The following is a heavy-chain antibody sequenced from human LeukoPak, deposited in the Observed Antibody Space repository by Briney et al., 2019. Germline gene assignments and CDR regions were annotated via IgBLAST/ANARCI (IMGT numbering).Heavy chain of an antibody. D-gene: IGHD3-3*01. CDR1: GFPFSSYG. CDR2: IWYDGSNK. Sequence: GSLRLSFAAAGFPFSSYGLPRVRPAPGQGVEGVAGIWYDGSNKYYADSVKGRFTISRDNSKNTLYLQMNSLRAEDTAVYYCARGDGVSITIGFDPWGQGTLVTVSS. V-gene: IGHV3-33*01. J-gene: IGHJ5*02. CDR3: ARGDGVSITIGFDP.